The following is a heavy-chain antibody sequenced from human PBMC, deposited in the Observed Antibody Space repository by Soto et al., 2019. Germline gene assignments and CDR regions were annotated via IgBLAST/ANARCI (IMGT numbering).Heavy chain of an antibody. CDR2: IYHSGST. CDR3: ARGEVVALGY. V-gene: IGHV4-30-2*01. CDR1: GGSISSGGYS. J-gene: IGHJ4*02. D-gene: IGHD2-15*01. Sequence: SETLSLTCTVSGGSISSGGYSWSWIRQPPGKGLEWIGYIYHSGSTYYNPSLKSRVTISVDRSKNQFSLKLSSVTAADTARYYCARGEVVALGYWGQGTLVTVSS.